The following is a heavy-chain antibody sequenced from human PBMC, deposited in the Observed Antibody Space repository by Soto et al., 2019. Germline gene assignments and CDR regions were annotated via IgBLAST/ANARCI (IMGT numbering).Heavy chain of an antibody. CDR2: IWYDGSNK. CDR1: GFTFSSYG. J-gene: IGHJ4*02. D-gene: IGHD6-13*01. CDR3: TTSVELVLNYFDY. V-gene: IGHV3-33*01. Sequence: GGSLRLSCAASGFTFSSYGMHWVRQAPGKGLEWVAVIWYDGSNKYYADSVKGRFTISRDNSKNTLYLQMNSLKIEDTAVYYCTTSVELVLNYFDYWGQGTLVTVSS.